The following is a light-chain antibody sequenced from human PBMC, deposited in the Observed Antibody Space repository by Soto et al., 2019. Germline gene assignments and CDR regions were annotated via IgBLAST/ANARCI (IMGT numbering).Light chain of an antibody. CDR3: QRYNDWPPWT. J-gene: IGKJ1*01. Sequence: EIVMTQSPATLSVSPGERATLSCRASQSVSSNLAGYPQKPGQAPRLLIYGASARATGIPARFSGSGSGTDFTLNISRMQSEDFDVYSCQRYNDWPPWTFGQGTRVVI. CDR1: QSVSSN. V-gene: IGKV3-15*01. CDR2: GAS.